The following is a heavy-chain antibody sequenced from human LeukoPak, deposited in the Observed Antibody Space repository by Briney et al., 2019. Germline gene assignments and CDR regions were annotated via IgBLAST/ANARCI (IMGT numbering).Heavy chain of an antibody. CDR3: ARGSRYYYGSGSYYVPGYYYMDV. J-gene: IGHJ6*03. D-gene: IGHD3-10*01. Sequence: GGSLRLSCAASGFTFSSYSMNWVRQAPGKGLEWVSSISSSSSYIYYADSVKGRFTISRDNAKNSLYLQMNSLRAEDTAVYYCARGSRYYYGSGSYYVPGYYYMDVWGKGTTVTVSS. CDR2: ISSSSSYI. V-gene: IGHV3-21*01. CDR1: GFTFSSYS.